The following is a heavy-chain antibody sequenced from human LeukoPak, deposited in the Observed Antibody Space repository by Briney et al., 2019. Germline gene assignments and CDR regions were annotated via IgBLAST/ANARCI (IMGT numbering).Heavy chain of an antibody. V-gene: IGHV3-23*01. Sequence: GGSLRLSCVASGFIFSNDAMSWVRRSPAKGLEWVSSISGSGQNKHYADSVKGRFTISRDNSKNTVNLQLNNLRVEDTGTYYCAKTFCSSTNCYPSSFDSWGQGSLVTVSS. D-gene: IGHD2-2*01. CDR2: ISGSGQNK. CDR1: GFIFSNDA. J-gene: IGHJ5*01. CDR3: AKTFCSSTNCYPSSFDS.